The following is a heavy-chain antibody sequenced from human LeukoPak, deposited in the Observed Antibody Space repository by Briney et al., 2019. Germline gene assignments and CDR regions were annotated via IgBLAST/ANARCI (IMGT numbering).Heavy chain of an antibody. CDR3: AKNRGGSCYDGSDY. V-gene: IGHV3-23*01. J-gene: IGHJ4*02. CDR2: ICAIGGTT. D-gene: IGHD2-15*01. Sequence: GGSLRLSCAASGFTHRSYAMSGVRQPPGKGREWVSGICAIGGTTYYADFVKGRFTISRDNYKNTLYLQMNSLRLEDTAVYYCAKNRGGSCYDGSDYWGQGTLVTVPS. CDR1: GFTHRSYA.